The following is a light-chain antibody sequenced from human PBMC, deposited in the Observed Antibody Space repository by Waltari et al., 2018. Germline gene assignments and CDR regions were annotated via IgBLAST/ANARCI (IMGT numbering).Light chain of an antibody. V-gene: IGKV1-39*01. J-gene: IGKJ4*01. CDR1: QSISSY. CDR2: TAS. CDR3: QQTYSTPLT. Sequence: DIQMTQSPSSLSASVGDRVTITCRASQSISSYLNWYHQKPGKAPKLLIYTASSLQGGVPSRFSGSGSGTDFTLTISSLQPEDFATYYCQQTYSTPLTFGGETKVEIK.